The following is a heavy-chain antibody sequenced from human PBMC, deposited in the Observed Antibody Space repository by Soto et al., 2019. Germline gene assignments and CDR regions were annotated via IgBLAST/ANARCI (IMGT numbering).Heavy chain of an antibody. CDR2: IYSSGGT. CDR1: GFTVSNNY. D-gene: IGHD6-13*01. V-gene: IGHV3-53*01. J-gene: IGHJ4*02. CDR3: ARDPPGIAASGSDN. Sequence: DVQLEESGGGLIQPGGSLRLSCAVSGFTVSNNYMTWVRQAPGKGLEWVALIYSSGGTKYADYVRGRFTISRDNSKNTLYLQMNSLKVEDTAVYYCARDPPGIAASGSDNWGQGTLVTVSS.